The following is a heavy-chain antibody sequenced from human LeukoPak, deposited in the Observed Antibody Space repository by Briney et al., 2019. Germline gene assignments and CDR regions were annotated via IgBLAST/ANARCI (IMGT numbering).Heavy chain of an antibody. D-gene: IGHD3-16*01. CDR1: GFPFSDYG. CDR2: ISHDGSNK. J-gene: IGHJ4*02. Sequence: GGSLRLSCAVSGFPFSDYGRYWVRQAPGKGLEWLAVISHDGSNKHYADSVKGRITISRDNSMNTLYLQMNSLTAEDTAVYYCAKVRWGSDNALDSWGQGTLVTGSS. V-gene: IGHV3-30*18. CDR3: AKVRWGSDNALDS.